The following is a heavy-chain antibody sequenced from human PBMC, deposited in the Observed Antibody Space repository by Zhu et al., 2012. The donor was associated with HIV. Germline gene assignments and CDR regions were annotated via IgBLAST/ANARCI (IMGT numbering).Heavy chain of an antibody. Sequence: QVQLQESGPGLVKPSETLSLTCTVSGGSISSSSYYWGWIRQPPGKGLEWIGSIYYSGSTYYNPSLKSRVTISVDTSKNQFSLKLSSVTAADTAVCYCARHRGAAAGFYWGQGTLVTVSS. CDR1: GGSISSSSYY. V-gene: IGHV4-39*01. CDR3: ARHRGAAAGFY. J-gene: IGHJ4*02. D-gene: IGHD6-13*01. CDR2: IYYSGST.